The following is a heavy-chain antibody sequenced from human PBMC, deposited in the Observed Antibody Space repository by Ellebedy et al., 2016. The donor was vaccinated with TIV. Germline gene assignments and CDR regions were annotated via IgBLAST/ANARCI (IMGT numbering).Heavy chain of an antibody. CDR2: IFYSGST. Sequence: MPSETLSLTCTVSGGSIRSYYWSWIRQPPGKGLEWIGYIFYSGSTNYNPSLKSRVTISVDTSKKQFSLKLSSVTAADTAVYYCASLRGGNFDDWGQGALVTVSS. V-gene: IGHV4-59*12. J-gene: IGHJ4*02. CDR1: GGSIRSYY. D-gene: IGHD2-15*01. CDR3: ASLRGGNFDD.